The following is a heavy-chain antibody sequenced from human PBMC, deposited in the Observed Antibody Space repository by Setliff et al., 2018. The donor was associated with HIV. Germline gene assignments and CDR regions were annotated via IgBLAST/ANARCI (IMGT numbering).Heavy chain of an antibody. V-gene: IGHV4-39*07. CDR3: ARVSSVIELQGGDYFDS. CDR2: IYFSGSV. D-gene: IGHD1-7*01. J-gene: IGHJ4*02. CDR1: GDSISSSRSF. Sequence: PSETLSLTCTVSGDSISSSRSFWGWIRQSPGKGLEWIGSIYFSGSVFYNPFLNSRVIISIDTSRNQFSLKLSSVTGADTAVYYCARVSSVIELQGGDYFDSWGQGLLVTVSS.